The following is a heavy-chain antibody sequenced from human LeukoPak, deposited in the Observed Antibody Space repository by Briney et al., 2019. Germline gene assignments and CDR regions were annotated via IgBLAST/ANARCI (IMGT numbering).Heavy chain of an antibody. CDR3: ARGFFDNYFDY. J-gene: IGHJ4*02. CDR1: GYTFTGYY. D-gene: IGHD3/OR15-3a*01. Sequence: ASVKVSCKDSGYTFTGYYMHWVRQAPGQGLEWMGWINPNSGGTNYAQKFQGRVTMTRDTSISTAYMELSRLTSDDTAVYFCARGFFDNYFDYWGQGTLVTVSS. CDR2: INPNSGGT. V-gene: IGHV1-2*02.